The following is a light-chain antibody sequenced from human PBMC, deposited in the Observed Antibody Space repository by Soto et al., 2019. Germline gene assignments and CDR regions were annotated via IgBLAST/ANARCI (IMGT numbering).Light chain of an antibody. J-gene: IGLJ1*01. Sequence: QSVLTRPPSVCGSPGLSLTVSCTGTSSYIGASNFVSWYQHLPGRAPKVIIFEATNRPSGVSDRFSGSKAGIPASLTISGLQADDEGEYFCITNKTDYTFILGTGTRVT. CDR2: EAT. CDR1: SSYIGASNF. CDR3: ITNKTDYTFI. V-gene: IGLV2-14*01.